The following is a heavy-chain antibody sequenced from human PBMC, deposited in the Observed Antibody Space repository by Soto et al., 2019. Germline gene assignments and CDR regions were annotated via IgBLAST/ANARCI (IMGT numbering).Heavy chain of an antibody. CDR1: GFTFTNAW. V-gene: IGHV3-15*01. Sequence: GGSLRLSCAASGFTFTNAWMHRVRQAPGKGLEWVGRIKSQTDGATTDYAAPVKGRFTISRDDSKDTLYLQLDSLNTEDTAVYYCATEFDHWGPGTLVTVSS. J-gene: IGHJ5*02. CDR3: ATEFDH. CDR2: IKSQTDGATT.